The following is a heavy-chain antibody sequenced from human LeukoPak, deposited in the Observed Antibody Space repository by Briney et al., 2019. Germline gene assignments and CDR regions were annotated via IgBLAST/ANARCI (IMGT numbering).Heavy chain of an antibody. D-gene: IGHD3-10*01. Sequence: TSETLSLTCAASGCTISSSSWECWVRAPGEKRLEWIGVCYDRSSKNYNASVKGRVTISVDKSKNQFYLKLSSVTAADTAVYYCARETIYGSGSYYRGAFDIWGQGKMVTVSS. CDR1: GCTISSSSW. V-gene: IGHV4-4*02. CDR3: ARETIYGSGSYYRGAFDI. J-gene: IGHJ3*02. CDR2: CYDRSSK.